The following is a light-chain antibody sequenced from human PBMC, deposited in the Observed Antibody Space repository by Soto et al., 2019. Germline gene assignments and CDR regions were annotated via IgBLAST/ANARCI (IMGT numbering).Light chain of an antibody. J-gene: IGLJ1*01. V-gene: IGLV2-11*01. CDR1: SGDVGYYNY. Sequence: QSALTQPRSVSGSPGQSVTISCTGTSGDVGYYNYVSWYQQHPGKAPKVMIYDVSERPSGVPDRFSGSKSGNTASLTISGLQAEDEADYYCCSYAGSPRDVFGTGTKVTVL. CDR2: DVS. CDR3: CSYAGSPRDV.